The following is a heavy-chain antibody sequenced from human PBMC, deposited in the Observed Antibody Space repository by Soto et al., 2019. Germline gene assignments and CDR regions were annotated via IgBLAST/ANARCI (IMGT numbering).Heavy chain of an antibody. D-gene: IGHD3-10*01. CDR1: GGSISSGGYY. CDR3: ARTVHYYYYMDV. J-gene: IGHJ6*03. CDR2: IYYSGST. Sequence: SETLSLTCTVSGGSISSGGYYWSWIRQHPGKGLEWIGYIYYSGSTYYNPSLKSRVTISVDTSKNQFSLKLSSVTAADTAVYYCARTVHYYYYMDVWGKGTTVTVS. V-gene: IGHV4-31*03.